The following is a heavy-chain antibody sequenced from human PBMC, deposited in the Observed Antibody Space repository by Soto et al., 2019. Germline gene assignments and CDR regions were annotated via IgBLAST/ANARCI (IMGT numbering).Heavy chain of an antibody. CDR2: INPNGGIT. CDR1: GYTFTHYY. J-gene: IGHJ4*02. V-gene: IGHV1-46*01. Sequence: GASVKVSCKASGYTFTHYYIHWVRQAPGQGLEWMGIINPNGGITTYAQKFRAGFSMTRDTSTSTVYLELNSLRAEDTAVYYCAKGPPRSGTFDYWGQGTLVTVSS. CDR3: AKGPPRSGTFDY.